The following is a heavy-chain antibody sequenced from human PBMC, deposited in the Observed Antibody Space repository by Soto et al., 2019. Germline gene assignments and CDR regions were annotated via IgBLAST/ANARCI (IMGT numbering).Heavy chain of an antibody. D-gene: IGHD3-22*01. CDR2: ISYDGSNK. J-gene: IGHJ4*02. CDR1: GFTFSSYG. CDR3: AKSGNNHYYHSNLFDY. Sequence: WVLRLSCAASGFTFSSYGMHWVRQAPGKGLEWVAVISYDGSNKYYADSVKGRFTISRDNSKNTLYLQMNSLRAEDTAVYYCAKSGNNHYYHSNLFDYWGQGTLVTVSS. V-gene: IGHV3-30*18.